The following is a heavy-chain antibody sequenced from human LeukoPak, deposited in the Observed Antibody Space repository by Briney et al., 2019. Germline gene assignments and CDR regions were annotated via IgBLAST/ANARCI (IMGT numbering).Heavy chain of an antibody. V-gene: IGHV3-9*01. CDR1: GFTFGAYS. Sequence: GGSLRLSCAASGFTFGAYSMHWVRQVPGKDLEWVSGISWNSGTIDYVDPVRGRFTISRDNAKSSLYLQMNSLRADDTALYYCAKGNWGSPFDSWGQGTLVAVSS. CDR3: AKGNWGSPFDS. CDR2: ISWNSGTI. D-gene: IGHD7-27*01. J-gene: IGHJ4*02.